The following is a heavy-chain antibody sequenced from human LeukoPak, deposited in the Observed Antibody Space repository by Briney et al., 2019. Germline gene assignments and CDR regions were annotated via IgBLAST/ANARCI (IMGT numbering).Heavy chain of an antibody. CDR1: AYTFTAYY. Sequence: SVKVSCKASAYTFTAYYMHWVRQAPGRGLEWMGWINPKSGGTHYAQKFQGRVTMTRDTSISTAYMELSRLRSDDTAVYYCARERPSITLVRGVVNDFDYWGQGTLVTVSS. V-gene: IGHV1-2*02. CDR3: ARERPSITLVRGVVNDFDY. J-gene: IGHJ4*02. CDR2: INPKSGGT. D-gene: IGHD3-10*01.